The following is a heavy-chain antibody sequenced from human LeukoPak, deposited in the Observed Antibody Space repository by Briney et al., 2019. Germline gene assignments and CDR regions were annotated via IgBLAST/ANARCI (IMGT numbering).Heavy chain of an antibody. Sequence: GGSLRLSCAASGFTFSSYDMHWVRQAPGRGLEWVAFIPYDGSDQYYADSVRGRFTISRDNSKNTLYLQMNSLRTEDTAVYYCAKVDRYCSSTSCSEVFDYWGQGTLVTASS. CDR1: GFTFSSYD. J-gene: IGHJ4*02. V-gene: IGHV3-30*02. CDR3: AKVDRYCSSTSCSEVFDY. CDR2: IPYDGSDQ. D-gene: IGHD2-2*01.